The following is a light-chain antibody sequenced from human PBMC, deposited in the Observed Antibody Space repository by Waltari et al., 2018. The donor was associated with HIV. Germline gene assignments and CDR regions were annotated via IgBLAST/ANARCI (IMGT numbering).Light chain of an antibody. CDR2: EVI. CDR3: SSSTSSSTLI. Sequence: QSALTQPASVSGSPGQTITISCHGPSIDVGVYNYVLWYQQHPGKAPKPIIFEVIIRPSGVSKRFSCSKSGNTASLTISGLQAEDDADYYCSSSTSSSTLIFGGGTKLTVL. V-gene: IGLV2-14*01. J-gene: IGLJ2*01. CDR1: SIDVGVYNY.